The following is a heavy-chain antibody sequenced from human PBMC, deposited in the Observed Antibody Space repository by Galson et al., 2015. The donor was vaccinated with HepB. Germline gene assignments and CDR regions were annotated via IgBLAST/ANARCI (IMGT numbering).Heavy chain of an antibody. Sequence: SLRLSCAASGFTFSSYTMNWVRQAPGKGLEWISYISTTSDNKFYADSVKGRFIISRDNAKNLLDLQMNSLRAEDTAVYYCTRIALSGSYWYFDYWGQGSLVTVSS. D-gene: IGHD1-26*01. V-gene: IGHV3-48*01. CDR2: ISTTSDNK. J-gene: IGHJ4*02. CDR1: GFTFSSYT. CDR3: TRIALSGSYWYFDY.